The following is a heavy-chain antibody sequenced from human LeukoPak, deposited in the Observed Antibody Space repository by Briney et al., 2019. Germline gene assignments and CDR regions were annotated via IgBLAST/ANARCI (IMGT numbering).Heavy chain of an antibody. CDR2: LNPNSGGA. CDR1: GYTFTGYY. V-gene: IGHV1-2*02. CDR3: ARDGGGRSYDLLNWFHP. D-gene: IGHD3-16*01. Sequence: ASGKVCCKAAGYTFTGYYMHWVRQAPGQGLEWMGWLNPNSGGANYAQKVQGRVTMTRDTSSSPAYMELSRLRSDPTAVYYCARDGGGRSYDLLNWFHPWGQGTLVTVSS. J-gene: IGHJ5*02.